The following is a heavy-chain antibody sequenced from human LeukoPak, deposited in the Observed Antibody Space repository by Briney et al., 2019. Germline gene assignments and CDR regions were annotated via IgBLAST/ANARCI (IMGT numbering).Heavy chain of an antibody. D-gene: IGHD4-17*01. CDR2: ISSSGSTI. J-gene: IGHJ4*02. V-gene: IGHV3-48*03. Sequence: GGSLRLSCAASGFTFSSYEMNWVRQAPGKGLEWVSYISSSGSTICYADSVKGRFTISRDNAKNSLYLQMNSLRAEDTAVYYCAKEHGDYGDYWGQGTLVTVSS. CDR1: GFTFSSYE. CDR3: AKEHGDYGDY.